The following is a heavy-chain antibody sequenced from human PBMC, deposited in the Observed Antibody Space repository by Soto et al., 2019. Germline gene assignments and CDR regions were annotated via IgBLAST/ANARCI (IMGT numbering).Heavy chain of an antibody. Sequence: QVQLAESGGGVVQPGGSLRLSCAVSGFSFSSYDMHWVRQPPGKGLEWVALISYDGSKKYYADSVKGRFTISRDNSKSTLYLQMKRLRAEDTAMYYCARDRDYGGVNYYYLFGMDVWGQGTTVIVSS. J-gene: IGHJ6*02. D-gene: IGHD4-17*01. CDR1: GFSFSSYD. CDR2: ISYDGSKK. CDR3: ARDRDYGGVNYYYLFGMDV. V-gene: IGHV3-30-3*01.